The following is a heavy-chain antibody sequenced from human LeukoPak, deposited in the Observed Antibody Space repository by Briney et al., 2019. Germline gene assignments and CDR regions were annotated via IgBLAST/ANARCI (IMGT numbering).Heavy chain of an antibody. CDR3: TRDSGRQLELQDYMDV. Sequence: ASVKVSCKASGYTFTGYYMHWVRQAPGQGLEWMGWIKSNSGGTNYAQKFQGRVTMTRDTSISTAYMELSRLRSDDTAVYYCTRDSGRQLELQDYMDVWGKGTTATVSS. CDR1: GYTFTGYY. V-gene: IGHV1-2*02. D-gene: IGHD1-7*01. J-gene: IGHJ6*03. CDR2: IKSNSGGT.